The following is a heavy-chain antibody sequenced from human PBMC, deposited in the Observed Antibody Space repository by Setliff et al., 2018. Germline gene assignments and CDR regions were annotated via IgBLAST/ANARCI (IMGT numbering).Heavy chain of an antibody. J-gene: IGHJ4*02. Sequence: PGGSLRLSCAASGFTFSTYRMHWVRQAPGKGLEWVAVIWDDGGNKYHADSVKGRFTISRDNSKNTLYLQMNSLRPEDTAVYYCASTCSGSGCYAGLESWGQGTPVTVSS. D-gene: IGHD2-15*01. CDR1: GFTFSTYR. CDR2: IWDDGGNK. CDR3: ASTCSGSGCYAGLES. V-gene: IGHV3-33*08.